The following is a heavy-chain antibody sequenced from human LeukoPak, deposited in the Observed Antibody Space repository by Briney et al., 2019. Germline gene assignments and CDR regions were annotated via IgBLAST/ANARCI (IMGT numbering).Heavy chain of an antibody. Sequence: GGSLRLSCAASGFTFSSYEMNWVRQAPGKGLVWVSGINHDGTGTYYADSVKGRFTISRDNAKNTLYLQMNSLSADDTAVYYCASVFDSWGQGFLVTVSS. CDR2: INHDGTGT. J-gene: IGHJ4*02. CDR1: GFTFSSYE. V-gene: IGHV3-74*01. CDR3: ASVFDS.